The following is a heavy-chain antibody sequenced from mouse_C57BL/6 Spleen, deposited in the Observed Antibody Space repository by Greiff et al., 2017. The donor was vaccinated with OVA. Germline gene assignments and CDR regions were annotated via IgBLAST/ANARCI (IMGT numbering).Heavy chain of an antibody. V-gene: IGHV1-69*01. CDR3: ARRGVWLPNLNWDYFDY. CDR1: GYTFTSYW. J-gene: IGHJ2*01. Sequence: QVQLQQPGAELVMPGASVKLSCKASGYTFTSYWMHWVKQRPGQGLEWIGEIDPSDSYTNYNQKFKGKSTLTVDKSSSTAYMQLSSLTSEDSAVYYCARRGVWLPNLNWDYFDYWGQGTTLTVSS. D-gene: IGHD4-1*01. CDR2: IDPSDSYT.